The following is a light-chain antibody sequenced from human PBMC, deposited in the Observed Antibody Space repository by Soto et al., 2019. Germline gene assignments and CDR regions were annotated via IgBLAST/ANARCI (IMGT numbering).Light chain of an antibody. CDR2: EVS. J-gene: IGLJ1*01. Sequence: LTQPPSVSGSPGQSVTISCTGTSTDFVSYNRVSWYQQPPGTAPKLMIYEVSKRPSGVPDRFSGSKSGNTASLTISGLQAADEADYYCSLYTSENAYVFGTGTKVTVL. CDR1: STDFVSYNR. V-gene: IGLV2-18*01. CDR3: SLYTSENAYV.